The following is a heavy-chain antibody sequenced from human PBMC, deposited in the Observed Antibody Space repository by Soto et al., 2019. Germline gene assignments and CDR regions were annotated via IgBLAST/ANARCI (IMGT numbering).Heavy chain of an antibody. CDR2: IYYSGST. J-gene: IGHJ4*02. D-gene: IGHD5-12*01. CDR1: GGSISSSSYY. V-gene: IGHV4-39*01. CDR3: AASGYDYYFDY. Sequence: PSETLSLTCTVSGGSISSSSYYWGWIRQPPGKGLEWIGSIYYSGSTYYNPSLKRRVTISVDTSKNQFSLKLSSVTAADTAVYYCAASGYDYYFDYWGQGTLVTVSS.